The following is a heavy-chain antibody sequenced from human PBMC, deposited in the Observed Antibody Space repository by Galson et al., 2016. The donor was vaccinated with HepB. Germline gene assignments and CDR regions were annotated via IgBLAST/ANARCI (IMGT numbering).Heavy chain of an antibody. CDR3: ARDYYGSGGGMDV. CDR1: GFTFSSYW. J-gene: IGHJ6*04. V-gene: IGHV3-7*01. D-gene: IGHD3-22*01. CDR2: INQGGREK. Sequence: SLRLSCAASGFTFSSYWMSWVRQAPGQGLEWLANINQGGREKNYVDSVKGRFTASRDNAKNSLYLQMNSLRVEDTAVYYCARDYYGSGGGMDVWGKGTTVTVSS.